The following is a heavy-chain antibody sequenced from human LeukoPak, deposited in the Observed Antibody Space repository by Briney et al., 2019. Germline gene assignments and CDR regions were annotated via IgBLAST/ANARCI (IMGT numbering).Heavy chain of an antibody. J-gene: IGHJ4*02. CDR3: TRTVYYDSNGYWDMGYYFDY. D-gene: IGHD3-22*01. CDR1: GFTFSTYS. Sequence: GGSLRLSCAASGFTFSTYSMNWVRQAPGKGLEWVSSISSGSSAIYYADSVKGRITISRYNAKNSLFLQMNSLRAEDTAVYYCTRTVYYDSNGYWDMGYYFDYWGQGTLVTVSS. V-gene: IGHV3-21*01. CDR2: ISSGSSAI.